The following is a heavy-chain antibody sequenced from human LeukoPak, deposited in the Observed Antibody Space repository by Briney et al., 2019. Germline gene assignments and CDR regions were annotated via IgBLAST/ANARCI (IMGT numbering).Heavy chain of an antibody. Sequence: PSETLSLTCTVPGDSISSYYWSWIRQSAGKGLEWIGRISITDGTNYAPSLKSRVTMSADASKNQFSLKLSSVTAADTAVYYCSRIRRNTIDWYADDSWGQGTLVTVSS. CDR2: ISITDGT. J-gene: IGHJ4*02. V-gene: IGHV4-4*07. D-gene: IGHD3-9*01. CDR3: SRIRRNTIDWYADDS. CDR1: GDSISSYY.